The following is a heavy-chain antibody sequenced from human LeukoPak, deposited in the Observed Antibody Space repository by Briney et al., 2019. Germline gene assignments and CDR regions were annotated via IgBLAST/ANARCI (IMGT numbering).Heavy chain of an antibody. CDR3: ARSMIVVPYAFDI. CDR2: INHSGST. CDR1: GGSFSGYY. Sequence: SETLSLTCAVYGGSFSGYYWSWIRQPPGKGLEWIGEINHSGSTNYNPSLKSRVTISVDTSKNQFSLKLSSVTAADTAVYYCARSMIVVPYAFDIWGQGTMVTVSS. D-gene: IGHD3-22*01. V-gene: IGHV4-34*01. J-gene: IGHJ3*02.